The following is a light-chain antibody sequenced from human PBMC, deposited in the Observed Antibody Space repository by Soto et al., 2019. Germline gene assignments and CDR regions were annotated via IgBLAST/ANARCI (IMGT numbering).Light chain of an antibody. CDR3: QQYDSSRT. V-gene: IGKV3-15*01. CDR1: QSVRSN. Sequence: EIVMTQSPATLSVSPGERATVSCRASQSVRSNLAWYQQKPGQAPRLLIYGASTRATGIPARFSGSGSGTEFTLTISSLQSEDFAVYYCQQYDSSRTFGQGTKVDIK. CDR2: GAS. J-gene: IGKJ1*01.